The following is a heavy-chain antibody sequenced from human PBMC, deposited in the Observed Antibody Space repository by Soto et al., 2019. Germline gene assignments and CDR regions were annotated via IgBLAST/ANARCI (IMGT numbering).Heavy chain of an antibody. J-gene: IGHJ5*02. Sequence: WGSLVLSCASSVITFSIFAMSWVRQAPGKGLEWVSAIGAGSAGTHYADSVKGRFTISRDDSKNTLYLQMDSLRAEDTAVYYCAATRVPVARTRSFDPWGQGTPVTV. CDR3: AATRVPVARTRSFDP. V-gene: IGHV3-23*01. D-gene: IGHD6-19*01. CDR2: IGAGSAGT. CDR1: VITFSIFA.